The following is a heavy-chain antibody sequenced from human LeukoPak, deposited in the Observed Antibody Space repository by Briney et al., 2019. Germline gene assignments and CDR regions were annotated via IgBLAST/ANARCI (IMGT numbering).Heavy chain of an antibody. CDR2: IYTSGST. J-gene: IGHJ4*02. D-gene: IGHD2-15*01. CDR1: GGSFSGYY. V-gene: IGHV4-59*10. CDR3: ASSGLWELLEFDY. Sequence: PSETLSLTCAVYGGSFSGYYWSWIRQPAGKGLEWIGRIYTSGSTNYNPSLKSRVTMSVDTSKNQFSLKLSSVTAADTAVYYCASSGLWELLEFDYWGQGTLVTVSS.